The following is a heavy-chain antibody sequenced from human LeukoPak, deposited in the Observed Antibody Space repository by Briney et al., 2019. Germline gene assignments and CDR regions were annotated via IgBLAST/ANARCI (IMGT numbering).Heavy chain of an antibody. D-gene: IGHD2-2*01. CDR1: GGSISSSSYY. CDR2: IYYSGST. CDR3: ARLGIGVVPTAMLGDYYFDY. V-gene: IGHV4-61*05. J-gene: IGHJ4*02. Sequence: SETLSLTCTVSGGSISSSSYYWSWIRQSPGKGLEWIGYIYYSGSTNYNPSLRSRVTISVDTSKNRFSLKLTSVAAADTAVYYCARLGIGVVPTAMLGDYYFDYWGQGTLVTVSS.